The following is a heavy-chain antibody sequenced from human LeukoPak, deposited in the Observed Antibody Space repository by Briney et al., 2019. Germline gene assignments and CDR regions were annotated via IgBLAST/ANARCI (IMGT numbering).Heavy chain of an antibody. J-gene: IGHJ4*02. Sequence: GGSLRLSCAASGFTFSSYGMHWVRQAPGKGLEWVAVIWYDGSNKYYADSVKGRFTISRDNSKNTLYLQMNSLRAEDTAVYYCAREGGDYGSSDYWGQGTLVTVSS. CDR2: IWYDGSNK. CDR3: AREGGDYGSSDY. D-gene: IGHD3-10*01. CDR1: GFTFSSYG. V-gene: IGHV3-33*01.